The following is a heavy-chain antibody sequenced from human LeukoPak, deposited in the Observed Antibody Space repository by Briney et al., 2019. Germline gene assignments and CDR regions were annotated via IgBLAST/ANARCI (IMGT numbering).Heavy chain of an antibody. V-gene: IGHV4-4*07. CDR1: GGSISSYY. Sequence: SQTLSLTCTVSGGSISSYYWSWIRQPAGKGLEWIGRIYTSGSTNYNPSLKSRVTMSVGTSKNQFSLKLSSVTAADTAVYYCAREPPVAGWKHAFDIWGQGTMVTVSS. CDR3: AREPPVAGWKHAFDI. J-gene: IGHJ3*02. CDR2: IYTSGST. D-gene: IGHD2-15*01.